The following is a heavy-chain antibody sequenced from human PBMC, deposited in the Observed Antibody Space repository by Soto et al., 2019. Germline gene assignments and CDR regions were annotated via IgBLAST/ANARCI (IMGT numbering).Heavy chain of an antibody. D-gene: IGHD3-3*01. CDR1: GYTFTSYG. CDR3: ARVLLSRGYDVWSGSDY. V-gene: IGHV1-18*01. CDR2: ISAYNGNT. Sequence: QVQLVQSGAEVKKPGASVKVSCKASGYTFTSYGISWVRQAPGQGLEWMGWISAYNGNTNYAQKLQGRVTMTTDTSTSTAYMELRSLRSDDTAVYYCARVLLSRGYDVWSGSDYWGQGTLVTVSS. J-gene: IGHJ4*02.